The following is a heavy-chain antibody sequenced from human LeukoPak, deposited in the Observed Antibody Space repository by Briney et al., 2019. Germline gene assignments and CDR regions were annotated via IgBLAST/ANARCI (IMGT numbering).Heavy chain of an antibody. CDR1: GGSFSGYY. Sequence: PSETLSLTCAVYGGSFSGYYWSWIRQPPGKGLEWIGEINHSGSTNYNPSLKSRVTISVDTSKNQFSLKLSSVTAADTAVYYCARVGTGAAFDIWGQGTMVTVSS. CDR3: ARVGTGAAFDI. J-gene: IGHJ3*02. V-gene: IGHV4-34*01. CDR2: INHSGST. D-gene: IGHD1-1*01.